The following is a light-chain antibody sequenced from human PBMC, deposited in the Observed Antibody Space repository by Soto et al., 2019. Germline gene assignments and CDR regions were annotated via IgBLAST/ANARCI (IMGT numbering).Light chain of an antibody. V-gene: IGKV3-20*01. CDR2: GAS. CDR1: QSVSSSY. CDR3: PQYGHAPNN. J-gene: IGKJ2*01. Sequence: EIVLTQSPGTLSLSPGDRGTLSCRASQSVSSSYLAWYQQRPGQAPRLLIYGASSRATGIPDRFSGSGSGTSFTLTISGLEPEDSAVYCCPQYGHAPNNFGQGTKLEI.